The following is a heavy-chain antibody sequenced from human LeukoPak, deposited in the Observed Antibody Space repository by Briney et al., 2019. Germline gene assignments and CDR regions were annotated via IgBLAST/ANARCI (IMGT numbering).Heavy chain of an antibody. CDR2: MNPNSGNT. Sequence: GASAKVSCKASGYTFTSYDINWVRQATGQGLEWMGWMNPNSGNTGYAQKFQGRVTMTRNTSISTAYMELSSLRSEDTAVYYCARDNSYDTTFDYWGQGTLVTVSS. CDR3: ARDNSYDTTFDY. V-gene: IGHV1-8*01. CDR1: GYTFTSYD. J-gene: IGHJ4*02. D-gene: IGHD5-18*01.